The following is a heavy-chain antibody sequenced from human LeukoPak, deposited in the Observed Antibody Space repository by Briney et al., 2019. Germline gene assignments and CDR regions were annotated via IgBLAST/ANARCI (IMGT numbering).Heavy chain of an antibody. CDR2: INHSGST. CDR3: ARHPYYYDSSGYLYFQH. Sequence: PSETLSLTCAVYGGSFSGYYWSWIRQPPGKGLEWIGEINHSGSTNYNPSLKSRVTISVDTSKNQFSLKLSSVTAADTAVYYCARHPYYYDSSGYLYFQHWGQGTLVTVSS. CDR1: GGSFSGYY. V-gene: IGHV4-34*01. J-gene: IGHJ1*01. D-gene: IGHD3-22*01.